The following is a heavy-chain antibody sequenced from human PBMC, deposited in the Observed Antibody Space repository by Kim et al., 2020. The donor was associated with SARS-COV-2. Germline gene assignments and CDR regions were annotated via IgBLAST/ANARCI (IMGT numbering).Heavy chain of an antibody. CDR2: INHSGST. J-gene: IGHJ6*01. Sequence: SETLSLTCAVYGGSFSGYYWSWIRQPPGKGLEWIGEINHSGSTNYNPSLKSRVTISVDTSKNQFSLKLSSVTAADTAVYYCARGRTYYDFPYYYYGMDV. D-gene: IGHD3-22*01. V-gene: IGHV4-34*01. CDR1: GGSFSGYY. CDR3: ARGRTYYDFPYYYYGMDV.